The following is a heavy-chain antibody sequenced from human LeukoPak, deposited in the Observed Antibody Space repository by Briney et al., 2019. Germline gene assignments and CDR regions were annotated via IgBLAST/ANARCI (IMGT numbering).Heavy chain of an antibody. J-gene: IGHJ5*02. CDR2: ISSSGSTI. V-gene: IGHV3-11*01. CDR1: GFTFSDYY. Sequence: GGSLRHSCAASGFTFSDYYMSWIRQAPGRGLEWGSYISSSGSTIYYADSVKGRFTISRDNAKNSLYLQINSLRAEDTAVYYCARDQRPYNWFDPWGQGTLVTVSS. CDR3: ARDQRPYNWFDP.